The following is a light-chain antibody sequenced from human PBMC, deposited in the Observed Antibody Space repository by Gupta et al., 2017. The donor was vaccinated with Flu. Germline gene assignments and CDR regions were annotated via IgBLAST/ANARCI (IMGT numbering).Light chain of an antibody. CDR3: QQYHSLPRT. CDR1: QDISNS. Sequence: PSSLSASVGDRVTITCQASQDISNSLTWYQQKPGKAPKLLIYDSSTLQAGVPLRFSGSGSGTDFTFTIINLQPEDTATYFCQQYHSLPRTFGQGTKLDIK. V-gene: IGKV1-33*01. J-gene: IGKJ2*01. CDR2: DSS.